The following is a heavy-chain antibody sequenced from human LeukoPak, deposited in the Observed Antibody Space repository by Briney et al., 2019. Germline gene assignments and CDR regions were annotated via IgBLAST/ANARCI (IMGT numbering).Heavy chain of an antibody. V-gene: IGHV3-30*04. Sequence: GGSLRLSCAASGFTFSSYAMHWVRQAPGKGLEGVVLISYDGSNKYYADSVKGRFTISRDNSKNTLYLQMNSLRAEDTAVYYCARGRDYYGSGNYQGIDVWGKGTTVTVSS. D-gene: IGHD3-10*01. J-gene: IGHJ6*04. CDR3: ARGRDYYGSGNYQGIDV. CDR2: ISYDGSNK. CDR1: GFTFSSYA.